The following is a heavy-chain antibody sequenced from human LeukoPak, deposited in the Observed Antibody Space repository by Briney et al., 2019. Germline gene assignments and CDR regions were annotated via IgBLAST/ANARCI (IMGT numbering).Heavy chain of an antibody. D-gene: IGHD5-18*01. CDR3: ARGGGYSYGYIFRRTYYFDY. CDR1: GGTFSSYA. Sequence: EASVKVSCKASGGTFSSYAISWVRQAPGQGLEWMGWMNPNSGNTGYAQKFQGRVTMTRNTSISTAYMELSSLRSEDTAVYYCARGGGYSYGYIFRRTYYFDYWGQGTLVTVSS. J-gene: IGHJ4*02. CDR2: MNPNSGNT. V-gene: IGHV1-8*02.